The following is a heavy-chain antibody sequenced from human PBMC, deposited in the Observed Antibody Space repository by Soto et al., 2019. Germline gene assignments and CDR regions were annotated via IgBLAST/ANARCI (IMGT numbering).Heavy chain of an antibody. Sequence: PSETLSLTCTVSGGSISSGSYYWGWIRQPPGKGLEWIGSIYYSGSTYYNPSLKSRVTISVDKSKNQFSLNLRSVTAADTAVYYCARRTDYYASSGTFDYWGQGTLVTVSS. CDR2: IYYSGST. J-gene: IGHJ4*02. D-gene: IGHD3-22*01. CDR1: GGSISSGSYY. V-gene: IGHV4-39*07. CDR3: ARRTDYYASSGTFDY.